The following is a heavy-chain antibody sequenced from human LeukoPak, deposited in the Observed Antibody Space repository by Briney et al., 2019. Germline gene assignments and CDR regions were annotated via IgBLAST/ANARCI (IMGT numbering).Heavy chain of an antibody. D-gene: IGHD3-22*01. CDR2: IYPGDSDT. CDR3: ARRGEVGYYYDSSGYYYSDY. Sequence: GESLKISCKGSGYSLTSYWIGWVRQMPGKGLEWMGIIYPGDSDTRYSPSFQGQVTISADKSISTAYLQWSSLKASDTAMYYCARRGEVGYYYDSSGYYYSDYWGQGTLVTVSS. V-gene: IGHV5-51*01. CDR1: GYSLTSYW. J-gene: IGHJ4*02.